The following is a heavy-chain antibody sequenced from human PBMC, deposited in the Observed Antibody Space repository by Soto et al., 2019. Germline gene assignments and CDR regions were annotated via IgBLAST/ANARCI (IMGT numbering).Heavy chain of an antibody. V-gene: IGHV3-30*18. CDR3: AKDNWNHARSSYSYYAMDV. CDR2: ISYDGSNK. CDR1: GFTFSSYG. J-gene: IGHJ6*02. Sequence: QSGGSLGLSCAASGFTFSSYGMHWVRQAPGKGLEWVAVISYDGSNKYYADSVKGRFTISRDNSKNTLYLQMNSLRAEDTAVYYCAKDNWNHARSSYSYYAMDVWGQGPTVT. D-gene: IGHD1-20*01.